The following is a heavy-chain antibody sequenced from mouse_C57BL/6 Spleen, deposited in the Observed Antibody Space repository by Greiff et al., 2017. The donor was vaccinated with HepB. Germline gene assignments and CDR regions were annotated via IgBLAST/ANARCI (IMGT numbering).Heavy chain of an antibody. Sequence: QVQLQHSGAELVKPGASVKISCKASGYAFSSYWMNWVKQRPGKGLEWIGQIYPGDGDTNYNGKFKGKATLTADKSSSTAYMQLSSLTSEDSAVYFCASDYYGSTSFAYWGQGTLVTVSA. CDR3: ASDYYGSTSFAY. D-gene: IGHD1-1*01. CDR1: GYAFSSYW. V-gene: IGHV1-80*01. J-gene: IGHJ3*01. CDR2: IYPGDGDT.